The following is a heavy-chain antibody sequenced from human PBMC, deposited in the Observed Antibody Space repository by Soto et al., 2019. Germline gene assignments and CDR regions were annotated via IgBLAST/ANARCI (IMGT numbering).Heavy chain of an antibody. CDR1: GFTFSTYA. CDR2: ISASGGST. D-gene: IGHD5-18*01. J-gene: IGHJ4*02. CDR3: AKGGFPYSYGYLFYY. Sequence: EVQLLESGGGLVQPGGSLRLSCAASGFTFSTYAMTWVRQAPGKGLEWVSAISASGGSTYYADSVKGRFTISRDNSKNTLYLQMTSLRVEDTAVCYCAKGGFPYSYGYLFYYWGQGTLVTVSS. V-gene: IGHV3-23*01.